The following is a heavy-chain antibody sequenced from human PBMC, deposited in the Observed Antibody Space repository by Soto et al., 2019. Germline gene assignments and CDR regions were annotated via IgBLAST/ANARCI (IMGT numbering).Heavy chain of an antibody. CDR3: ARAISMVFVAPAY. V-gene: IGHV1-18*01. CDR1: GYTFTNYP. J-gene: IGHJ4*01. CDR2: ISAHSGDT. Sequence: QVNLVQSGAEVKNPGASVKVSCKASGYTFTNYPLAWVRRAPGHGLEWMGWISAHSGDTHYAQKFQDRVTMTTDTSTDTAYLELRSLTSDDTAVYYCARAISMVFVAPAYRGNGTLVTVSS. D-gene: IGHD3-10*01.